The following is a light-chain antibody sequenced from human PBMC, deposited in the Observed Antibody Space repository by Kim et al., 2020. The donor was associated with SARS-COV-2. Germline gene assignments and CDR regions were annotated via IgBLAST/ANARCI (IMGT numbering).Light chain of an antibody. J-gene: IGKJ1*01. Sequence: EIVLTQSPGTLSLSPGERATLSCRTSQNINSAFLAWFQQKPRQAPGLLIYGASTRAAGIPDRFSGSGSGTDFTLTITRLEPEDFAVYYCQHYGASPWTFGQGTKVDIK. CDR1: QNINSAF. CDR2: GAS. V-gene: IGKV3-20*01. CDR3: QHYGASPWT.